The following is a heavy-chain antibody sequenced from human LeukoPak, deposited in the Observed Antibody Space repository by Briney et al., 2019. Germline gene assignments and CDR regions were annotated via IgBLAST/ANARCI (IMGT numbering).Heavy chain of an antibody. CDR2: MNPNSGNT. CDR1: GYTFSSYD. Sequence: ASVKVSCKASGYTFSSYDINWVRQAPGQGLEWMGWMNPNSGNTGYAQKFQGRVTMTRDTSMSTAYMELSSLRSEDAAVYYCARGTPSCSSASCHNYWGQGTLVTVSS. CDR3: ARGTPSCSSASCHNY. D-gene: IGHD2-2*02. V-gene: IGHV1-8*01. J-gene: IGHJ4*02.